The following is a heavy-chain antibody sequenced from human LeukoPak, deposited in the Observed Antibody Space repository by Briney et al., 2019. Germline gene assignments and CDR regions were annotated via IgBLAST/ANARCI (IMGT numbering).Heavy chain of an antibody. V-gene: IGHV3-30*18. Sequence: GRSLRLSCAASGFTFSSYGMHWVRQAPGKGLEWVAVISYDGSNKYYADSVKDRFTISRDNSKNTLYLQMNSLRAEDTAVYYCAKDGAWFGELYKRYYGMDVWGKGTTVTVSS. J-gene: IGHJ6*04. CDR2: ISYDGSNK. CDR1: GFTFSSYG. D-gene: IGHD3-10*01. CDR3: AKDGAWFGELYKRYYGMDV.